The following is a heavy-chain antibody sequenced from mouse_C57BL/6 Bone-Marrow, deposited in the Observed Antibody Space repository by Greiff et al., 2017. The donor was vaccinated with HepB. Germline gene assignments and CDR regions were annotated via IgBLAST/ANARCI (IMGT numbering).Heavy chain of an antibody. D-gene: IGHD1-1*01. CDR2: INPSSGYT. Sequence: VQLQQSGAELARPGASMKMSCKASGYTFTSYTMHWVKQRPGQGLEWLGYINPSSGYTKYNQKFKDKATLTADKSSSTAYMQLSSLTSEDSAVYYCARGPLLRYAMDYWGQGTSVTVSS. CDR1: GYTFTSYT. V-gene: IGHV1-4*01. CDR3: ARGPLLRYAMDY. J-gene: IGHJ4*01.